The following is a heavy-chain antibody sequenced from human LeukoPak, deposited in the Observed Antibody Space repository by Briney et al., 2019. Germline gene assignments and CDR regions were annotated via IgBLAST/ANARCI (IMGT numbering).Heavy chain of an antibody. D-gene: IGHD6-19*01. J-gene: IGHJ4*02. V-gene: IGHV4-39*07. CDR2: INHSGGT. CDR1: GGSISSSSYY. Sequence: SETLSLTCTVSGGSISSSSYYWGWIRQPPGKGLEWIGEINHSGGTNYNPSLKSRVTTSVDTSKNQFSLHLSSVTAADTAVYYCARRIIPGYSSGWFFTGRYFDFWGQGAQVTVSS. CDR3: ARRIIPGYSSGWFFTGRYFDF.